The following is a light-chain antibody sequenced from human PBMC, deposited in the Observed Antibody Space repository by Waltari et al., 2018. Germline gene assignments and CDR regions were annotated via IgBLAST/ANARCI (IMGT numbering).Light chain of an antibody. CDR2: WTS. Sequence: DIVMTQSPDSLAVSLGERATINCKSSQSLSYSSNNKNYLAWYQQGPGQPPKLLIYWTSTRESGVPDRFSGSGSGTDFTLTISSLQAEDVAVYYCQQYYSTPYTFGQGTKLEIK. CDR1: QSLSYSSNNKNY. CDR3: QQYYSTPYT. J-gene: IGKJ2*01. V-gene: IGKV4-1*01.